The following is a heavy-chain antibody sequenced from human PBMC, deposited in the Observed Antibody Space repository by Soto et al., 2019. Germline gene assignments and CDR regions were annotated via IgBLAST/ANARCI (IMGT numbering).Heavy chain of an antibody. Sequence: PGESLKISCKGSGYSFTSYWISWVRQMPGKGLEWMGRIDPSDSYTNYSPSFQGHVTISADKSISTAYLQWSSLKVSDTAMYYCASPLGYYDSSGLRRDAFDIWGQGTMVTVSS. CDR1: GYSFTSYW. CDR2: IDPSDSYT. CDR3: ASPLGYYDSSGLRRDAFDI. V-gene: IGHV5-10-1*01. D-gene: IGHD3-22*01. J-gene: IGHJ3*02.